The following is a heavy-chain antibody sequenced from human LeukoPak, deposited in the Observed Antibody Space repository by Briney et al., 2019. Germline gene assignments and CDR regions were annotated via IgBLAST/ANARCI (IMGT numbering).Heavy chain of an antibody. CDR2: IWYDGSNK. J-gene: IGHJ4*02. CDR1: GFTFSSYG. CDR3: AEVNTD. Sequence: SGGSLRLSCAASGFTFSSYGMHWVRQAPGKGLEWVAVIWYDGSNKYYVDSVKGRFTISRDNAKNSLYLQMNSLRAEDTAVYYCAEVNTDWGQGTLVTVSS. D-gene: IGHD3-22*01. V-gene: IGHV3-33*03.